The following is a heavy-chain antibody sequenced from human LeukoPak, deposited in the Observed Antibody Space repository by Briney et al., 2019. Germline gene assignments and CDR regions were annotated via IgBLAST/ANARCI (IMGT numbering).Heavy chain of an antibody. CDR3: ARVWDSGFVDAFDI. CDR2: INSDGSST. V-gene: IGHV3-74*01. D-gene: IGHD1-26*01. J-gene: IGHJ3*02. CDR1: GFTFSRYW. Sequence: PGGSLRLSCEASGFTFSRYWMHWVRQAPGKGLVWVSRINSDGSSTTYADSVKGRFTISRDNAKNTLYLQMNSLRSEDTAVYYCARVWDSGFVDAFDIWGQGTMVTVSS.